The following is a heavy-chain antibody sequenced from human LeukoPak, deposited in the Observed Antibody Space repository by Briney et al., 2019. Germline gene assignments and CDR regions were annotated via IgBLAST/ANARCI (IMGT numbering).Heavy chain of an antibody. D-gene: IGHD3-22*01. CDR3: ARAYYHDSSDYYFPLDY. CDR1: GYTFTGYY. V-gene: IGHV1-2*02. J-gene: IGHJ4*02. Sequence: GASVKVSCKASGYTFTGYYMHWVRQAPGQGLEWMGWINPNSGGTNYAQKFQGRVTMTRDTSISTAYMELSRLRSDDTAVYYCARAYYHDSSDYYFPLDYWGQGTLVSVSS. CDR2: INPNSGGT.